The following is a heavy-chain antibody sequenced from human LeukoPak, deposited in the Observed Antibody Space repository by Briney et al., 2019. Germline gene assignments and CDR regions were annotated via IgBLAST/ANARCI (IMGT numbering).Heavy chain of an antibody. D-gene: IGHD3-10*01. Sequence: ASVKVSCKASGYTLTELSMHWVRQAPGKGLEWMGGFDPEDGETIYAQKFQGRVTMTEDTSTDTAYMELSSLRSEDTAVYYCATDPPLWFGELGHFDYWGQGILVTVSS. CDR1: GYTLTELS. CDR2: FDPEDGET. V-gene: IGHV1-24*01. J-gene: IGHJ4*02. CDR3: ATDPPLWFGELGHFDY.